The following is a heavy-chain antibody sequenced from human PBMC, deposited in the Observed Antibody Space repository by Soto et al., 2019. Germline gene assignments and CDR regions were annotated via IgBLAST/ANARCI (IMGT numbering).Heavy chain of an antibody. CDR3: ARRKERSGPTEFDY. D-gene: IGHD6-25*01. CDR1: LYTFSDSR. J-gene: IGHJ4*02. CDR2: INPNNGNT. Sequence: GVSVQVSSASSLYTFSDSRMHCARQETGQGLEWMGIINPNNGNTGYAQKFQGRVTMTRNTSISTAYLELSGLKYEDTAVYYCARRKERSGPTEFDYWGQGTPVPFSS. V-gene: IGHV1-8*02.